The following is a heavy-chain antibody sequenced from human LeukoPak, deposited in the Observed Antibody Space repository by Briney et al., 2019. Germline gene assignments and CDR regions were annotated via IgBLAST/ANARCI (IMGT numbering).Heavy chain of an antibody. CDR2: IHNSGNT. Sequence: SETLSLTCTVSGVSISSYYWSWIRQPPGKGLEWIANIHNSGNTNYNPSLRSRVTISLDTSKTQFSLKLSSVTAADTAVYYCARHADTSSWYYYSDYWGQGSLVTVSS. CDR3: ARHADTSSWYYYSDY. CDR1: GVSISSYY. D-gene: IGHD6-13*01. J-gene: IGHJ4*02. V-gene: IGHV4-59*08.